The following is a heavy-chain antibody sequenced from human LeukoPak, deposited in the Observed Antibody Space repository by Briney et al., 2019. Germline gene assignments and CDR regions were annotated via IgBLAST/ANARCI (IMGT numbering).Heavy chain of an antibody. CDR3: ARDSRYSYGYGSDY. CDR1: GYTFTSYG. D-gene: IGHD5-18*01. J-gene: IGHJ4*02. CDR2: ISAYNGNT. V-gene: IGHV1-18*01. Sequence: ASVKVSCKASGYTFTSYGISWVRQAPGQGLEWMGWISAYNGNTNYAQKLQGRVTMTTDTSTSTAYKELRSLRSDDTAVYYCARDSRYSYGYGSDYWGQGTLVTVSS.